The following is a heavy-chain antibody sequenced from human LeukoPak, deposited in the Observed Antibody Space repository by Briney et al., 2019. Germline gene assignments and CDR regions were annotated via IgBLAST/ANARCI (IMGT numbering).Heavy chain of an antibody. CDR2: INSDGTII. J-gene: IGHJ4*02. V-gene: IGHV3-74*01. D-gene: IGHD5-24*01. Sequence: GGSLRLSCAASGFTFSSYWMHWVRQAPGKGLVWVSRINSDGTIIGYADSVKGRFTISRDNAKNTLYLQMNSLRADDTAVYYCAREIDVEMATIFGYWGQGTLVAVSS. CDR3: AREIDVEMATIFGY. CDR1: GFTFSSYW.